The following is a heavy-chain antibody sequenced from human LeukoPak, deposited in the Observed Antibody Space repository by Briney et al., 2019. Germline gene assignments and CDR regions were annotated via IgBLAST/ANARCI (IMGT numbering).Heavy chain of an antibody. J-gene: IGHJ6*02. V-gene: IGHV3-23*01. CDR1: GFTFSSYA. Sequence: GGSLRLSCAASGFTFSSYAMSWVRQAPGKGLEWVSTISGSGGTTHYADSVKGRFTFSRDNSKNTLYLQMNSLRADDTAVYYCARETSVAGTYYYYYGMDVWGQGTTVTVSS. CDR3: ARETSVAGTYYYYYGMDV. CDR2: ISGSGGTT. D-gene: IGHD6-19*01.